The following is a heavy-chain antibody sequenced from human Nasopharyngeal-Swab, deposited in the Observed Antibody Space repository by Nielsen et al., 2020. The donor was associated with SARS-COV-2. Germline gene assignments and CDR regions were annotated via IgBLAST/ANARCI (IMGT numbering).Heavy chain of an antibody. J-gene: IGHJ4*02. V-gene: IGHV3-21*01. CDR1: GFTFSSYS. D-gene: IGHD6-19*01. CDR3: ARGYSSGWYGHYFDY. CDR2: ISSSSNYI. Sequence: GESLKISCAASGFTFSSYSMNWVRQAPGKGLEWVSSISSSSNYIYYADSVKGRFTISRDNAKNSLYLQMNSLRAEDTAVYYCARGYSSGWYGHYFDYWGQGTLITVSS.